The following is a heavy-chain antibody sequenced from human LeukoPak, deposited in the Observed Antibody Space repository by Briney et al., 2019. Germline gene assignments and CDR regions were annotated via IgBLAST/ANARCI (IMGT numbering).Heavy chain of an antibody. J-gene: IGHJ6*02. CDR2: IIPIFGTA. D-gene: IGHD6-19*01. CDR1: GGTFSSYA. CDR3: ARATEASGIAVAGHYYYYYGMDV. V-gene: IGHV1-69*13. Sequence: ASVKVSCKASGGTFSSYAISWVRQAPGQGLEWMGGIIPIFGTANYAQKFQGRVTITADESTSTAYMELSSLRPEDTAVYYCARATEASGIAVAGHYYYYYGMDVWGQGTTVTVSS.